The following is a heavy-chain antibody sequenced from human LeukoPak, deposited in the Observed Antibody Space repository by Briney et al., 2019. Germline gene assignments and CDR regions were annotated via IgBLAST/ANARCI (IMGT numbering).Heavy chain of an antibody. CDR1: GVSITSSPW. D-gene: IGHD2-15*01. CDR2: INQSGRA. V-gene: IGHV4-4*02. Sequence: PSQTLSLTCAVSGVSITSSPWWSWVRQPPGKGLEWVGEINQSGRANYSPSLESRVTMSIDKSRNQFSLSLASVTAADTAVYYCTRLEVLDITWWPADYWGPGTLVTVSS. J-gene: IGHJ4*02. CDR3: TRLEVLDITWWPADY.